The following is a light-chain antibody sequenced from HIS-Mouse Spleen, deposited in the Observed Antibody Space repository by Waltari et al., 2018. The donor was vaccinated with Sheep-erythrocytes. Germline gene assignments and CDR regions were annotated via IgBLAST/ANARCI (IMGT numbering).Light chain of an antibody. CDR3: QAWDSSTAV. CDR2: HNS. CDR1: KLGDKY. V-gene: IGLV3-1*01. Sequence: SYELTQPPSVSVSPGQTASITCSGDKLGDKYACWYQQTPGQSPVLVIYHNSKRPSGIPERFSGSNSGNTATLTISGTQAMDEADYYCQAWDSSTAVFGGGTKLTVL. J-gene: IGLJ2*01.